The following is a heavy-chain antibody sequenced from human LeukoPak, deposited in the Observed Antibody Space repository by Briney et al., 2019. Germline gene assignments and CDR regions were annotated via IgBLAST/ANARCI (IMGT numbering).Heavy chain of an antibody. CDR2: ISSSSSYI. Sequence: GGSLRLSCAASGFTFSSYSMNWVRQAPGKGLEWVSSISSSSSYIYYADSVKGRFTISRDNAKNSLYLQMNSLRAEDTAVYYCARDRISQWLTPLGYWGQEPWSPSPQ. CDR3: ARDRISQWLTPLGY. D-gene: IGHD6-19*01. V-gene: IGHV3-21*01. CDR1: GFTFSSYS. J-gene: IGHJ4*01.